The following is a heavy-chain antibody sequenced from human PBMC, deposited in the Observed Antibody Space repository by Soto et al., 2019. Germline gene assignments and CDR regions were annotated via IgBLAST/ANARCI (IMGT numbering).Heavy chain of an antibody. CDR1: GFSFDDYA. V-gene: IGHV3-9*01. CDR2: ISWNSGSI. CDR3: AKTTYYYGMDV. Sequence: EVQLVESGGGLVQPGRSLRLSCAASGFSFDDYAMHWVRQAPGKGLEWVSGISWNSGSIGYADSVKGRFTISRDNAKNYLYLQMNSLRAEDTAVYYCAKTTYYYGMDVWGQGTTVTVSS. J-gene: IGHJ6*02. D-gene: IGHD1-1*01.